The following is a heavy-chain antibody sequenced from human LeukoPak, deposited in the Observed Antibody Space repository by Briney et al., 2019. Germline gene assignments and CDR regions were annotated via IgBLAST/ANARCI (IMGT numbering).Heavy chain of an antibody. Sequence: SETLSLTCTVSGGSISSYYWSWIRQPPGKGLEWIGYIYYSGSTNYNPSLKSRVTISVDTSKNQFSLKLSSVTAADTAVYYCARGVSDFWSGYWYYYGMDVWGQGTTVTVSS. CDR3: ARGVSDFWSGYWYYYGMDV. D-gene: IGHD3-3*01. CDR2: IYYSGST. V-gene: IGHV4-59*01. CDR1: GGSISSYY. J-gene: IGHJ6*02.